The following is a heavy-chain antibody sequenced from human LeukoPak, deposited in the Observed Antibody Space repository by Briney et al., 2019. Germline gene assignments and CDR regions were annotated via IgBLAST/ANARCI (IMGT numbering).Heavy chain of an antibody. D-gene: IGHD2-2*01. Sequence: GGSLRLSCAASGFTFSSYAMSWVRQAPGKGLEWVSAISGSGGSAYYGDSVKGRFTISRDKSKKTLYLQMNSLRAEDTAVYYCAKLYCSSTSCSYDYWGQGTLVTVSS. J-gene: IGHJ4*02. CDR2: ISGSGGSA. CDR1: GFTFSSYA. V-gene: IGHV3-23*01. CDR3: AKLYCSSTSCSYDY.